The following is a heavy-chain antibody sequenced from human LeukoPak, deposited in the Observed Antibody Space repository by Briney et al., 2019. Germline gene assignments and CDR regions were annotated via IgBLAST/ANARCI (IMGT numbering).Heavy chain of an antibody. CDR2: INPSGGST. CDR3: ARGGYCSSTSCYALYYYYYYGMDV. J-gene: IGHJ6*02. CDR1: GYTFTSYY. D-gene: IGHD2-2*03. Sequence: ASVKVSCKASGYTFTSYYMHWVRQAPGQGPEWMGIINPSGGSTSYAQKFQGRVTMTRDTSTSTVYMELSSLRSEDTAVYYCARGGYCSSTSCYALYYYYYYGMDVWGQGTTVTVSS. V-gene: IGHV1-46*01.